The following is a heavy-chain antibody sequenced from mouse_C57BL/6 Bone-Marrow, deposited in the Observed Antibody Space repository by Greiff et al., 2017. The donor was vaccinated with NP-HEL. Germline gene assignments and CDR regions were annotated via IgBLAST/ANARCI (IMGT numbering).Heavy chain of an antibody. CDR3: ARCYYGVFAY. D-gene: IGHD1-1*01. Sequence: QVQLQQSGAELARPGASVKLSCKASGYTFTSYGISWVKQRTGQGLEWIGEIYPRSGNTYYNEKLKGKATLTADKSSSTAYMELRSLTSEDSAVYFCARCYYGVFAYWGQGTLVTVSA. CDR1: GYTFTSYG. J-gene: IGHJ3*01. CDR2: IYPRSGNT. V-gene: IGHV1-81*01.